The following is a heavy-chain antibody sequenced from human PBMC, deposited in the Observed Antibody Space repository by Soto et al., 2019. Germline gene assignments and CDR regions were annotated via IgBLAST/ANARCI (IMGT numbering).Heavy chain of an antibody. CDR2: INPSGGST. V-gene: IGHV1-46*01. Sequence: ASVKVSCKASGYTITSYYMHWVRQAPGQGLEWMGIINPSGGSTTYAQKFQGRVTMTRDTSTSTVYMELSSLRSEDTAVYYCARDHVTTLVTYYYYGIDVWGQGTTVTVSS. CDR1: GYTITSYY. D-gene: IGHD2-8*02. CDR3: ARDHVTTLVTYYYYGIDV. J-gene: IGHJ6*02.